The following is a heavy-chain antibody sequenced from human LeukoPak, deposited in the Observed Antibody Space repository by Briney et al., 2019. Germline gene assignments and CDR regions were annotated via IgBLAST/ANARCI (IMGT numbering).Heavy chain of an antibody. V-gene: IGHV4-34*01. CDR2: TNHSGST. CDR3: ARHGQLWLRY. Sequence: SETLSLTCIVSGYSINSGYYWSWIRQPPGKGLEWIGETNHSGSTNYNPSLKSRVTISVDTSKNQFSLKLSSVTAADTAVYYCARHGQLWLRYWGQGTLVTVSS. J-gene: IGHJ4*02. D-gene: IGHD5-18*01. CDR1: GYSINSGYY.